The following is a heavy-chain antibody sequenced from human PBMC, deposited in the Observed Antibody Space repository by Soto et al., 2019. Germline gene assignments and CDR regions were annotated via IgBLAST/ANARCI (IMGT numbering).Heavy chain of an antibody. CDR2: INHSGST. V-gene: IGHV4-34*01. Sequence: SEALSLTCAVYGGSFSGYYWSWIRQPPGKGLEWIGEINHSGSTNYNPSLKSRVTISVDTSKNQFSLKLSSVTAADTAVYYCARRGDYFDYWGQGTLVTVSS. CDR3: ARRGDYFDY. J-gene: IGHJ4*02. CDR1: GGSFSGYY. D-gene: IGHD3-10*01.